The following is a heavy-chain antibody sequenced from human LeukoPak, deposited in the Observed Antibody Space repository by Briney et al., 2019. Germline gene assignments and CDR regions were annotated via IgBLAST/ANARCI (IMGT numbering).Heavy chain of an antibody. Sequence: PSETLSLTCAVSGGSTSSGGYSWSWIRQPPGKGLEWIGYIYHSGSTYYNPSLKSRVTISVDRSKNQFSLKLSSVTAADTAVYYCARLDSSGYIDFDYWGQGTLVTVSS. CDR1: GGSTSSGGYS. CDR2: IYHSGST. V-gene: IGHV4-30-2*01. CDR3: ARLDSSGYIDFDY. D-gene: IGHD3-22*01. J-gene: IGHJ4*02.